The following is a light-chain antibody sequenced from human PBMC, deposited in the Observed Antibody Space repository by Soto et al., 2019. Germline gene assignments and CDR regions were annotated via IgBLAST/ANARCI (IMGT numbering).Light chain of an antibody. Sequence: VLTPSPATLSLSPGASPTLSCRATRSVSSYLAWYQQKPDHAPRLLMYDSSSRPTDIPARFSGSGGGTDVTLTTISLEQEDFALEYCRQRSSRSITFGQGTRLEIK. CDR3: RQRSSRSIT. CDR1: RSVSSY. CDR2: DSS. V-gene: IGKV3-11*01. J-gene: IGKJ5*01.